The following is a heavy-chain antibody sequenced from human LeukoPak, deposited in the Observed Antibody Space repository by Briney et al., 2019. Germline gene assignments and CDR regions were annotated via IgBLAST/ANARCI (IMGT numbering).Heavy chain of an antibody. Sequence: ASVKVSCKASGYTFTSYGISWVRQAPGQGLEWMGWISAYNGNTNYAQKLQGRVTMTTDTSTSTAYMELRSLRSDDTAVYHCAREWVRHYGSGSYYNVRNWFDPWGQGTLVTVSS. CDR1: GYTFTSYG. CDR2: ISAYNGNT. J-gene: IGHJ5*02. CDR3: AREWVRHYGSGSYYNVRNWFDP. V-gene: IGHV1-18*01. D-gene: IGHD3-10*01.